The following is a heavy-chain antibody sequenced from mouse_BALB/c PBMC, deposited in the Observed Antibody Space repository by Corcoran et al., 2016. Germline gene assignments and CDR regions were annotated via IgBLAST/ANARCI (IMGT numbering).Heavy chain of an antibody. Sequence: EVQLQQSGPELVKPGASVKMSCKASGYTFTSYVMHWVKQKPGQGLEWIGYINPYNDGTKYNEKVKGKATLTSDKSSSTAYMELSSLTSEDSAVDYCASYDYVAYWGQGTLVTVSA. CDR2: INPYNDGT. CDR3: ASYDYVAY. V-gene: IGHV1S136*01. D-gene: IGHD2-4*01. J-gene: IGHJ3*01. CDR1: GYTFTSYV.